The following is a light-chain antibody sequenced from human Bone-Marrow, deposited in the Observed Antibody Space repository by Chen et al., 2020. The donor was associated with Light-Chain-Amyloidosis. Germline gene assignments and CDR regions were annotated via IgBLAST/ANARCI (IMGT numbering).Light chain of an antibody. CDR2: DAS. Sequence: AIQLTPSPSSLSASVGDRVTITCRASQGISRALAWYQQKSGKSPKLLISDASNLESGVPSRFSGSGSGTDFSLTISSLQPEDFATYYCQHFNSYRFTFGPGTKVDL. CDR3: QHFNSYRFT. CDR1: QGISRA. J-gene: IGKJ3*01. V-gene: IGKV1-13*02.